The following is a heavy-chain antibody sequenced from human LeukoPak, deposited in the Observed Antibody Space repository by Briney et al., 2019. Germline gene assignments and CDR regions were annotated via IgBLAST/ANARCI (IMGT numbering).Heavy chain of an antibody. CDR1: GFTFSSYS. Sequence: GGSLRLSCAASGFTFSSYSMNWVRQAPGKGLEWVSYISSSSGTIYYADSVKGRFTISRDNAKNSLYLQMNSLRAEDTAVYYCARDTSDFWSGYYTGFDYWGQGTLVTVSS. J-gene: IGHJ4*02. D-gene: IGHD3-3*01. CDR2: ISSSSGTI. CDR3: ARDTSDFWSGYYTGFDY. V-gene: IGHV3-48*04.